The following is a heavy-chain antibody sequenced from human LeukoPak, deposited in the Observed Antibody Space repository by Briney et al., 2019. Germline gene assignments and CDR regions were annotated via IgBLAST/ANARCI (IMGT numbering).Heavy chain of an antibody. CDR2: IYYSGST. J-gene: IGHJ4*02. CDR1: GGSISSGGYY. CDR3: ARDSSITMVRGGIDY. V-gene: IGHV4-31*03. Sequence: SETLSLTCTVSGGSISSGGYYWSWIRQPPGKGLEWIGYIYYSGSTYYNPSLKSRVTISVDTSKNQFSLKLSSVTAADTAVYYCARDSSITMVRGGIDYWGQGTLVTVSS. D-gene: IGHD3-10*01.